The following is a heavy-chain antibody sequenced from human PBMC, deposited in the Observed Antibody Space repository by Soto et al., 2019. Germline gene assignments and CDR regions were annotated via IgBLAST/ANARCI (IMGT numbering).Heavy chain of an antibody. Sequence: GESLKISCKGSGYSFTSYWISWVRQMPGKGLEWMGRIDPSDSYTNYSPSFQGHVTISADKSISTAYLQWSSLKASDTAMYYCARSSDDILTGYPPAEYFQHWGQGTLVTV. J-gene: IGHJ1*01. CDR2: IDPSDSYT. CDR1: GYSFTSYW. CDR3: ARSSDDILTGYPPAEYFQH. V-gene: IGHV5-10-1*01. D-gene: IGHD3-9*01.